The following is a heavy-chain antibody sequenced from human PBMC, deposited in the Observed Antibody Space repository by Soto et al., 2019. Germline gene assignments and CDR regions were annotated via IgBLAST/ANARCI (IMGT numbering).Heavy chain of an antibody. CDR1: GFTFSSYE. J-gene: IGHJ2*01. Sequence: EVQLVESGGGLVQPGGSLRLSCAASGFTFSSYEMHWVRQATGNGLEWVSAIGTAGDTYYPGSVKGRFTISRENAKNSLYLQMNSLRAGDTAVYYCARGYSSLHWYFDLWGRGTLVTVSS. D-gene: IGHD6-19*01. CDR2: IGTAGDT. CDR3: ARGYSSLHWYFDL. V-gene: IGHV3-13*01.